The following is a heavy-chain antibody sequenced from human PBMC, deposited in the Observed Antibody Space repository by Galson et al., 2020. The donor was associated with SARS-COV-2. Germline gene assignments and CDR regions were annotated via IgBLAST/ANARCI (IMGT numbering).Heavy chain of an antibody. CDR3: ARDGLAAAGTRAYFDY. V-gene: IGHV3-30-3*01. Sequence: GESLKISCAASGFTFSSYAMHWVRQAPGKGLEWVAVISYDGSNKYYADSVKGRFTISRDNSKNTLYLQMNSLRAEDTAVYYCARDGLAAAGTRAYFDYWGQGTLVTVSS. CDR2: ISYDGSNK. D-gene: IGHD6-13*01. J-gene: IGHJ4*02. CDR1: GFTFSSYA.